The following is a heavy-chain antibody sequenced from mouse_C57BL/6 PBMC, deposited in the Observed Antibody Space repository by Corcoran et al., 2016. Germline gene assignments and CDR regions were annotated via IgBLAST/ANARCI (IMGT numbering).Heavy chain of an antibody. D-gene: IGHD2-1*01. CDR2: INTYSGVP. Sequence: QIQLVQSGPELKKPGETVKISCKASGYTFTTYGMSWVKQAPGKGLKWMGWINTYSGVPTYADDFKGRFAFSLETSASTAYLQINNLKNEDTATYFCARGYGNYWYFDVWGTGTTVTVSS. V-gene: IGHV9-3*01. CDR3: ARGYGNYWYFDV. CDR1: GYTFTTYG. J-gene: IGHJ1*03.